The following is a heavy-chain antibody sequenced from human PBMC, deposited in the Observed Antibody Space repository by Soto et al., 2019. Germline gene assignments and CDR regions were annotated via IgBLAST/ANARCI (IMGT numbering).Heavy chain of an antibody. V-gene: IGHV3-23*01. Sequence: WGSLRLSCAASGFTFDDDTMHWVRQAPGKGLYWVSGISSSGRRTYYADSVKGRFTISRDNSKSTLYLQMDSLRADDTAVYYCAKFAKSGVVISYFDSWGQGALVTVSS. J-gene: IGHJ4*02. CDR2: ISSSGRRT. CDR3: AKFAKSGVVISYFDS. CDR1: GFTFDDDT. D-gene: IGHD3-3*01.